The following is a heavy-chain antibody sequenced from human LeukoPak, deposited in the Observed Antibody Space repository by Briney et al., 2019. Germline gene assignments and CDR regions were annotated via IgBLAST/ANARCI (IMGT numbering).Heavy chain of an antibody. CDR2: IYYSGST. D-gene: IGHD3-10*01. J-gene: IGHJ4*02. CDR1: GGSISSSSYY. Sequence: SETLSLTCTVSGGSISSSSYYWGWIRQPPGKGLEWIGSIYYSGSTYYNPSLKSRVTISVDTSKNQFSLKLSSVTAADTAVYYCAIEPGYYGSGSYIGYWGQGTLVTVSS. V-gene: IGHV4-39*07. CDR3: AIEPGYYGSGSYIGY.